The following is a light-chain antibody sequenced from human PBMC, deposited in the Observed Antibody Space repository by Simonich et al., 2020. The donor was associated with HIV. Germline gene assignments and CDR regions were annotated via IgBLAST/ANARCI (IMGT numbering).Light chain of an antibody. J-gene: IGLJ3*02. CDR1: SRDLGAYHY. CDR2: DFS. CDR3: SSYTGIITRWV. Sequence: QSALTQPPSASGSPGQSITIYCTETSRDLGAYHYVSWYQQPPVKAPKVIFYDFSTRPSVVPNRISGSKSGNTASLTISGLQAEDEADYYCSSYTGIITRWVFGGGTKLTVL. V-gene: IGLV2-14*03.